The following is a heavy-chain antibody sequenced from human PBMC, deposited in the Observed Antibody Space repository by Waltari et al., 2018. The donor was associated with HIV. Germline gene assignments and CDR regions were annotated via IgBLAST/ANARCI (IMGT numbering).Heavy chain of an antibody. CDR3: ARGKLGLYAFDI. Sequence: QVQLQESGPGLVKPSETLSLTCTVSGGSISSYYWSWIRQPPGKGLEWIGYIYYSGSTNYNPSLKSRVTISVDTSKNQFSLKLSSVTAADTAVYYCARGKLGLYAFDIWGQGTMVTVSS. V-gene: IGHV4-59*01. CDR2: IYYSGST. CDR1: GGSISSYY. J-gene: IGHJ3*02. D-gene: IGHD1-26*01.